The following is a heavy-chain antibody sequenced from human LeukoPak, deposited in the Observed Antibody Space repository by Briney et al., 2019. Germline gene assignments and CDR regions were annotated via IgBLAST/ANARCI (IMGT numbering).Heavy chain of an antibody. V-gene: IGHV4-4*07. Sequence: PSETLSLTCSVSGGSISSFYWSWIRQPAGKGLEWIGRIYTTGSTDYNPSLKSRVTMSVDPSKNQFSLKLSSVTAADTAVYYCARESQVLYYFDYWGQGTLVTVSS. CDR1: GGSISSFY. CDR3: ARESQVLYYFDY. CDR2: IYTTGST. J-gene: IGHJ4*02.